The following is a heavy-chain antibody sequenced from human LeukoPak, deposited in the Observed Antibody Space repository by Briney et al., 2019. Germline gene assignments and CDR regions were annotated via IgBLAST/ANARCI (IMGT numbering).Heavy chain of an antibody. V-gene: IGHV1-69*13. CDR1: GGTFSSYA. CDR2: IIPIFGTA. CDR3: ARGNGITGTFDY. D-gene: IGHD1-20*01. J-gene: IGHJ4*02. Sequence: GASVKVSCKASGGTFSSYAISWVRQAPGQGLEWMGGIIPIFGTANYAQRFQGRVTITADESTSTAYMELSSLRSEDTAVYYCARGNGITGTFDYWGQGTLVTVSS.